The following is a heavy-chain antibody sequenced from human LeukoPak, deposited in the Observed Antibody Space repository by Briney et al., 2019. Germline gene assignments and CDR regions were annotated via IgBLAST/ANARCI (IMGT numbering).Heavy chain of an antibody. J-gene: IGHJ4*02. CDR2: ISYDGSNK. Sequence: WGSLRLSCAASGFTFTSYGMHWVRQAPGKGLEWVAVISYDGSNKYYADSVKGLFTISRDNSKNTLYLQMNSLRAEDTAVYYCAKDFFSSGWYGYPTSDYWGQGTLVTVSS. CDR3: AKDFFSSGWYGYPTSDY. D-gene: IGHD6-19*01. CDR1: GFTFTSYG. V-gene: IGHV3-30*18.